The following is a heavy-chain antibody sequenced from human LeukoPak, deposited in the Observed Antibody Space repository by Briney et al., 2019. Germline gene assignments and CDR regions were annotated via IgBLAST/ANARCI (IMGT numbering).Heavy chain of an antibody. J-gene: IGHJ3*01. Sequence: ASVKVSCKASGYTFTSYGICWMRQAPGQGLEWMGWISASNGNTNYAQKFQGRVTLTWNTSITTAYMELSSLRSEDTAVYYCASSTGRTLAFDVWGQGTMVSVSS. CDR2: ISASNGNT. CDR3: ASSTGRTLAFDV. V-gene: IGHV1-18*01. CDR1: GYTFTSYG. D-gene: IGHD1-26*01.